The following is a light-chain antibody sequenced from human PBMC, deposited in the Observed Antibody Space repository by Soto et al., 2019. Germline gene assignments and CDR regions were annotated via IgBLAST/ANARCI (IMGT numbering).Light chain of an antibody. CDR3: QVWDSSSDHVV. CDR2: YDS. J-gene: IGLJ2*01. V-gene: IGLV3-21*04. CDR1: NIGSKS. Sequence: SYELTQPPSVSVAPGKKARITCGGNNIGSKSVHWYQQKPGQAPVLVIYYDSDRPSGIPERFSGSNSGNRATLTISRVEAGDEADYYCQVWDSSSDHVVFGGGTKLTVL.